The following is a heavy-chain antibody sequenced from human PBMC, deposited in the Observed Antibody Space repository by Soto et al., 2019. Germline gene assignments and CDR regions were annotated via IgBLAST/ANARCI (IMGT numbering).Heavy chain of an antibody. CDR3: ARRRRPRYYYDSSLGAFDI. Sequence: GESLKISCKGSGYSFTSYWIGWVRQMPGKGLEWMGIIYPGDPDTRYSPSFQGRVTISADKSISTAYLQWSSLKASDTAMYYCARRRRPRYYYDSSLGAFDIWGQGTMVTVSS. D-gene: IGHD3-22*01. CDR1: GYSFTSYW. CDR2: IYPGDPDT. V-gene: IGHV5-51*01. J-gene: IGHJ3*02.